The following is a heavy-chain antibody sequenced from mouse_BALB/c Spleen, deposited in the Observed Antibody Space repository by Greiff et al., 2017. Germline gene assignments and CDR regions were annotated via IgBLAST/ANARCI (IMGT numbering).Heavy chain of an antibody. CDR3: ARGLYGNPYYYAMDY. Sequence: EVKLMESGGGLVQPGGSLKLSCAASGFTFSSYTMSWVRQTPEKRLEWVAYISNGGGSTYYPDTVKGRFTISRDNAKNTLYLQMSSLKSEDTAMYYCARGLYGNPYYYAMDYWGQGTSVTVSS. CDR2: ISNGGGST. J-gene: IGHJ4*01. D-gene: IGHD2-1*01. CDR1: GFTFSSYT. V-gene: IGHV5-12-2*01.